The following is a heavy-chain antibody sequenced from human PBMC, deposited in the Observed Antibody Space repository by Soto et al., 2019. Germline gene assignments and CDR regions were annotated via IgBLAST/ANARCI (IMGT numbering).Heavy chain of an antibody. CDR2: IDPSGGGT. D-gene: IGHD2-15*01. CDR3: ARDRVDCSGGNCWRSVEDT. Sequence: QVQLMQSGAEVKKPGASVKVSCKASGYTFTSYYMHWVRQAPGQGLEWMGIIDPSGGGTSYAQKFQGSITMTRDTSTSPVYMELSSLRSEDTAVYYCARDRVDCSGGNCWRSVEDTWGQGTLVTVSS. J-gene: IGHJ5*02. V-gene: IGHV1-46*01. CDR1: GYTFTSYY.